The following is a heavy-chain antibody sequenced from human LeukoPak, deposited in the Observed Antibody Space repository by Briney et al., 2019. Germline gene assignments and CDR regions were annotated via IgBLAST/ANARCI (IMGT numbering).Heavy chain of an antibody. Sequence: GGSLRLSCAASGFTFSGYSMNWVRQVPGKGLEWVSSISSSSSSIYYADSVKGRFTISRDNAKSSLYLQTNSLRAEDTAVYYYARANPPAISFFDYWGQGTLVTVSS. J-gene: IGHJ4*02. CDR1: GFTFSGYS. D-gene: IGHD3-9*01. CDR2: ISSSSSSI. V-gene: IGHV3-21*01. CDR3: ARANPPAISFFDY.